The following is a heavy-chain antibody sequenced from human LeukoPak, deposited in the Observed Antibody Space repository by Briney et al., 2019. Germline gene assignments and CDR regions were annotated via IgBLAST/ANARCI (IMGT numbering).Heavy chain of an antibody. CDR2: ISYDGSNK. CDR3: AKDIAKSFGQPANKGENYAYYGKDI. Sequence: GGSLRLSCAASGFTLSSYAMHWVRQAPGKGLEWVAVISYDGSNKYYVYSVNGRFSISKHNSKKSLYLQMNNQRGEDPAVYYRAKDIAKSFGQPANKGENYAYYGKDIWGQATTVTVSS. CDR1: GFTLSSYA. V-gene: IGHV3-30*04. D-gene: IGHD1-14*01. J-gene: IGHJ6*02.